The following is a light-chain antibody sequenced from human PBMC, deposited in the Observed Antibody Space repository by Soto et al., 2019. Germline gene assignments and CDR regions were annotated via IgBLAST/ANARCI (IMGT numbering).Light chain of an antibody. CDR2: EAS. V-gene: IGKV1-5*03. J-gene: IGKJ1*01. CDR3: QQYNSYPET. Sequence: DIQMTQSPSTLSASVGDRVTITCRASQSISTWLAWYQQKSGKAPKLLIYEASSLGSGVPSRFSGSGSGTDFTLTISSLQPDDFATYYCQQYNSYPETFGPGTKVEIK. CDR1: QSISTW.